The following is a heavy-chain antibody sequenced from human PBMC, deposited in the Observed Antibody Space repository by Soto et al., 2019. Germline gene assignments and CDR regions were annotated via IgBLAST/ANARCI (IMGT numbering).Heavy chain of an antibody. J-gene: IGHJ6*02. CDR1: GFTFSSYG. CDR3: AKDLSAGGYSSGRSPFYYYYYGMDV. Sequence: QVQLVESGGGVVQPGRSLRLSCAASGFTFSSYGMHWVRQAPGKGLEWVAVISYDGSNKYYADSVKGQFTISRDNSKNTLYLQMNSLRAEDTAVYYCAKDLSAGGYSSGRSPFYYYYYGMDVWGQGTTVTVSS. V-gene: IGHV3-30*18. D-gene: IGHD6-19*01. CDR2: ISYDGSNK.